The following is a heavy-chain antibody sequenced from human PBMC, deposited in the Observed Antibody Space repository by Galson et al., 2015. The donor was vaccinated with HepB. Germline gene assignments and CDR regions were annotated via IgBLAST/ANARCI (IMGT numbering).Heavy chain of an antibody. D-gene: IGHD3-3*01. V-gene: IGHV3-74*01. CDR2: INSDGNTI. CDR1: GFTFDDYS. CDR3: ARAGNYRFDF. Sequence: SLRLSCATSGFTFDDYSMHWVRQAPGEGLMWVSRINSDGNTIDYADSVRGRFTISRDNAKNTLYLQMSSLRADDTAIYYCARAGNYRFDFWGQGTLVTVSS. J-gene: IGHJ4*02.